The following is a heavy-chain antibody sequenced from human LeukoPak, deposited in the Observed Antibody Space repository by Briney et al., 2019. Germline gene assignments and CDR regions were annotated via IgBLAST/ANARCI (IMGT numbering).Heavy chain of an antibody. CDR2: ISYDGSNK. CDR1: GFTFSSYA. V-gene: IGHV3-30-3*01. CDR3: AREISSGYYYGDY. Sequence: GGSLRLSCAASGFTFSSYAMHWVRQAPGKGLEWVAVISYDGSNKYYADSVKGRFTISRDNSKNTLYLQMNSLRAEDTAVYYCAREISSGYYYGDYWGQGTLVTVSS. J-gene: IGHJ4*02. D-gene: IGHD3-22*01.